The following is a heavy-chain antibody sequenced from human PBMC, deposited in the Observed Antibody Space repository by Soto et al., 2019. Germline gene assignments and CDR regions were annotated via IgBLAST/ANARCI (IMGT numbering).Heavy chain of an antibody. CDR2: MNPNSGNT. CDR3: ARDQWVVRSSWFDA. CDR1: GYTFTSYD. Sequence: GASVKVSCKASGYTFTSYDINWVRQATGQGLEWMGWMNPNSGNTGYAQKFQGRVTMTRNTSISTAYMELSSLRSEDTAVYYCARDQWVVRSSWFDAWGQGTLVTVSS. V-gene: IGHV1-8*01. J-gene: IGHJ5*02. D-gene: IGHD6-19*01.